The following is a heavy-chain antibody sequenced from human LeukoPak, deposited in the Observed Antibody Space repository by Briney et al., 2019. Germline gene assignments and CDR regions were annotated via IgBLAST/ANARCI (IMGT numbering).Heavy chain of an antibody. J-gene: IGHJ5*02. CDR3: ASGKFGLRGWFDP. D-gene: IGHD1-26*01. CDR1: GGSFNRYA. Sequence: GASVKVSCKASGGSFNRYAASWVRQAPGKGLEWMGGIIPIFGTANYAQKFQGRVTITTDESTNTAYMELTSLTSDDTAVYYCASGKFGLRGWFDPWGQGTLVTVSP. CDR2: IIPIFGTA. V-gene: IGHV1-69*05.